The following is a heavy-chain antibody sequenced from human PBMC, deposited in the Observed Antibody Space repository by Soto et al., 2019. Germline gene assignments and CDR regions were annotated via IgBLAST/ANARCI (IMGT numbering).Heavy chain of an antibody. D-gene: IGHD6-13*01. J-gene: IGHJ6*02. CDR3: ARFFSLIEAAGEGYYSYSGRAF. CDR1: GGSISSYY. V-gene: IGHV4-59*01. CDR2: IYYSGST. Sequence: SETLSLTCTVSGGSISSYYWSWIRQPPGKGLEWIGYIYYSGSTNYNPSLKSRVTISVDTSKNQFSLKLSSVTAADTAVYYCARFFSLIEAAGEGYYSYSGRAFGAQGTTVTVS.